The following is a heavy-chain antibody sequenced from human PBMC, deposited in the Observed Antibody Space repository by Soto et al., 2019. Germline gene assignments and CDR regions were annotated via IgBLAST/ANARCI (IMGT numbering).Heavy chain of an antibody. J-gene: IGHJ4*02. D-gene: IGHD1-26*01. V-gene: IGHV3-72*01. CDR3: ARYGSWKLDY. CDR2: IRNKASSYTT. CDR1: GFTFSDHY. Sequence: EVQLVESGGGLVQPGGSLRLSCAASGFTFSDHYMDWVRQALGKGLEWVGRIRNKASSYTTEYAASVTGRFTISRDDSKNSLYLQMTSLKTEDTAVYYCARYGSWKLDYWGQGTLVTVSS.